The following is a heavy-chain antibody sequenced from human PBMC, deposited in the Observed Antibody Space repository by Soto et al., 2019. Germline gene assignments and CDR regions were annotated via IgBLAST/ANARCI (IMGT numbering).Heavy chain of an antibody. CDR1: GYACSDHG. J-gene: IGHJ4*02. D-gene: IGHD2-2*01. Sequence: QVRLVLSGDELKKPGASMKVSCKASGYACSDHGISWVRQAPGQGLEWIGWISAYNGNTNYAQKFQGRVTVTTDASTATAYLEVRSLTSDDTAVYYCARDHRYTSSFFDSWSQGTLITVSS. V-gene: IGHV1-18*04. CDR2: ISAYNGNT. CDR3: ARDHRYTSSFFDS.